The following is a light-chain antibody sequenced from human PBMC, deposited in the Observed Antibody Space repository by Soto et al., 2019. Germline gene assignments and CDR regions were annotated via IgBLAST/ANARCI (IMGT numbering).Light chain of an antibody. V-gene: IGKV3-15*01. CDR2: GAS. Sequence: EKVMTQSPAALSVSPGERATLSCRASQSVNSNLAWYQQKPGQAPRLLLYGASTRPTGIPARFSGSASGTEFTLTISSLQSEDSAVYYCQQYNDWPLTFGGGTKVEIK. J-gene: IGKJ4*01. CDR1: QSVNSN. CDR3: QQYNDWPLT.